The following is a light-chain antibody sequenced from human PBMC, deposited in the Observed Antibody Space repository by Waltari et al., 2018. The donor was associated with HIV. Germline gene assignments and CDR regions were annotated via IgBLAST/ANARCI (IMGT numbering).Light chain of an antibody. CDR1: SSAVGGYNY. V-gene: IGLV2-14*03. J-gene: IGLJ2*01. Sequence: QSALTQPASVSGPPGPSITISSTGTSSAVGGYNYVSWYQQHPGKAPKRMIYDVSNRPSGVSNRFAGSKSGNTASLTISGLQAEDEADYYCSSYTSSSLVFGGGTKLTVL. CDR2: DVS. CDR3: SSYTSSSLV.